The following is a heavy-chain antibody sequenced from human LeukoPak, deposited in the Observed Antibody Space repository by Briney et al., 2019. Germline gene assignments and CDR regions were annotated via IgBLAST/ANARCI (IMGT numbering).Heavy chain of an antibody. D-gene: IGHD3-9*01. J-gene: IGHJ4*02. CDR2: ISAYNGNT. V-gene: IGHV1-18*01. CDR3: ASDYDILTGYFNFDY. Sequence: ASVKVSCKASGYTFTSYGISWVRQAPGQGLEWMGWISAYNGNTNYAQKLQGRVTMTTDTSTSTAYMELRSLRSDDTAVYYCASDYDILTGYFNFDYWGQGTLVTVSS. CDR1: GYTFTSYG.